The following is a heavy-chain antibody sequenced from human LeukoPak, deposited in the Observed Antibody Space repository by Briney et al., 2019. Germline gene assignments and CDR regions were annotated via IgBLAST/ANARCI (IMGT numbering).Heavy chain of an antibody. CDR2: IYYTGGT. V-gene: IGHV4-59*01. D-gene: IGHD3-10*01. CDR3: ARAYYYGSGTFDI. J-gene: IGHJ3*02. CDR1: GGSISPYY. Sequence: SETLSLTCTVSGGSISPYYWSWIAQPPGKGLEWIGYIYYTGGTYYNPSLKSRVTISVDTSKNQFSLKLTSVTAADTAVYYCARAYYYGSGTFDIWSQGTMVTVSS.